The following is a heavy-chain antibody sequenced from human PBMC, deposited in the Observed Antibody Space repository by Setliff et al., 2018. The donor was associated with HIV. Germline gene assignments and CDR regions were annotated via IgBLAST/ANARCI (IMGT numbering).Heavy chain of an antibody. J-gene: IGHJ3*02. CDR3: ARSLTSTTMTVVFMGLGAVDI. D-gene: IGHD3-22*01. V-gene: IGHV4-59*11. CDR1: GGSISSHY. CDR2: IYYSGST. Sequence: SETLSLTCTVSGGSISSHYWGWIRQPPGKGLEWIGYIYYSGSTNYNPSLKSRVTISVDTSKNQFSLKLSSVTAADTAVYYCARSLTSTTMTVVFMGLGAVDIWGQGTMVTVSS.